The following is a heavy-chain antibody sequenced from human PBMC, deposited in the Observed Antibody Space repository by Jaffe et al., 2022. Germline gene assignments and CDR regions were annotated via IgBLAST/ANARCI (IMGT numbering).Heavy chain of an antibody. CDR1: GGSFSGYY. CDR2: INHSGST. Sequence: QVQLQQWGAGLLKPSETLSLTCAVYGGSFSGYYWSWIRQPPGKGLEWIGEINHSGSTNYNPSLKSRVTISVDTSKNQFSLKLSSVTAADTAVYYCARGRSIAAGYCFDPWGQGTLVTVSS. V-gene: IGHV4-34*01. CDR3: ARGRSIAAGYCFDP. D-gene: IGHD6-6*01. J-gene: IGHJ5*02.